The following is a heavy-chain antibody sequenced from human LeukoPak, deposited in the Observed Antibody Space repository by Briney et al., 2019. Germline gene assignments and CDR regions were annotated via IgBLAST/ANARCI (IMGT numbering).Heavy chain of an antibody. J-gene: IGHJ4*02. CDR2: ISGSGGST. CDR3: AKTGYKDFDY. CDR1: GFSFRSDA. Sequence: GGSLRLSCPASGFSFRSDAMSWVRQAPVNGLEWVSAISGSGGSTYYADSVKGLFTISRDNSKNTLYLQMKSLRAEDTAVYYCAKTGYKDFDYWGQGTLVTVSS. V-gene: IGHV3-23*01. D-gene: IGHD5-24*01.